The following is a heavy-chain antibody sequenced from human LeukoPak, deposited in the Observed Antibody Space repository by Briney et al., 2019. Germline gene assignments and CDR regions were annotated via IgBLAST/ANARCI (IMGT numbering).Heavy chain of an antibody. Sequence: SSETLSLTCAVYGGSFSGYYWSWIRQPPGKGLEWIGEINHSGSTSYNPSLKRRVTISVDTSKNQFSLKLSSVTAADTALYYCASYGSGSYSGFDYWGQGTLVTVSS. J-gene: IGHJ4*02. CDR3: ASYGSGSYSGFDY. V-gene: IGHV4-34*01. CDR1: GGSFSGYY. CDR2: INHSGST. D-gene: IGHD3-10*01.